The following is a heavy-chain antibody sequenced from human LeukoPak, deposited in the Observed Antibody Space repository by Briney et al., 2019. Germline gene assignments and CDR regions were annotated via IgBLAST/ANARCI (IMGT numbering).Heavy chain of an antibody. V-gene: IGHV1-18*01. CDR2: ISAYNGNT. J-gene: IGHJ4*02. Sequence: ASVKVSCKASGYTFTSYGISWVRQAPGQGLEWMGWISAYNGNTNYAQKLQGRVTMTTDTSTSTAYMELRSLRSDDTAVYYCARAASGYSGYGPFDYWGQGTLVTASS. CDR1: GYTFTSYG. D-gene: IGHD5-12*01. CDR3: ARAASGYSGYGPFDY.